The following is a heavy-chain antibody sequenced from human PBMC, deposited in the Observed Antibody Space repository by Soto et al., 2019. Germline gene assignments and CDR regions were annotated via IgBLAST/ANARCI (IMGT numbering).Heavy chain of an antibody. D-gene: IGHD3-3*01. CDR3: AKDWRDGYYHGMDV. Sequence: PGGSLRLSCAASGFTFSSYGMHWVRQAPGKGLEWVAVISYDGSNKYYADSVKGRFTISRDNSKNTLYLQMNSLRAEDTAVYYCAKDWRDGYYHGMDVWGQGTTVTVSS. J-gene: IGHJ6*02. CDR1: GFTFSSYG. V-gene: IGHV3-30*18. CDR2: ISYDGSNK.